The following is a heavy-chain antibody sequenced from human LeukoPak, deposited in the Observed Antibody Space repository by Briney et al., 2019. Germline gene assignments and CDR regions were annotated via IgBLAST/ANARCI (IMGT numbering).Heavy chain of an antibody. CDR3: AKDSLFGFGSSSWNCLGGY. J-gene: IGHJ4*02. Sequence: GRSLRLSCAASGFTFSSYGMPWVRQAPGKGLEWVAVISYDGSNKYYADSVKGRFTISRDNSKNTLYLQMNSLRAEDTAVYYCAKDSLFGFGSSSWNCLGGYWGQGTLVTVSS. CDR1: GFTFSSYG. D-gene: IGHD6-13*01. V-gene: IGHV3-30*18. CDR2: ISYDGSNK.